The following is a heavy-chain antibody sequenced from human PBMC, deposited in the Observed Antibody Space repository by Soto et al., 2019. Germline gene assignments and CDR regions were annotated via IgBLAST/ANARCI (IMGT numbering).Heavy chain of an antibody. J-gene: IGHJ4*02. Sequence: PSETLSLTCAVYGGSFSGYYWSWIRQPPGKGLEWIGEINHSGSTNYNPSLKSRVTISVDTSKNQFSLKLSSVTAADTAVYYGAICYWNYVGDFDYWGQGTLVTVSS. D-gene: IGHD1-7*01. CDR2: INHSGST. CDR1: GGSFSGYY. V-gene: IGHV4-34*01. CDR3: AICYWNYVGDFDY.